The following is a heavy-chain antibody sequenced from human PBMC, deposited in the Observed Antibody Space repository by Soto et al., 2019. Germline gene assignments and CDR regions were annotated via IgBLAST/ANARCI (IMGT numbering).Heavy chain of an antibody. V-gene: IGHV1-18*01. CDR1: GYTFTSYG. J-gene: IGHJ6*02. CDR3: ARGGFGWGSPGGPYYYYYGMDV. D-gene: IGHD3-10*01. CDR2: ISAYNGNT. Sequence: QVQLVQSGAEVKKPGASVKVSCKASGYTFTSYGISWVRQAPGQGLEWMGWISAYNGNTNYAQKLQGRVTMTTDTSTSTAYMELRSLRSDDTAVYYCARGGFGWGSPGGPYYYYYGMDVWGQGTTVTVSS.